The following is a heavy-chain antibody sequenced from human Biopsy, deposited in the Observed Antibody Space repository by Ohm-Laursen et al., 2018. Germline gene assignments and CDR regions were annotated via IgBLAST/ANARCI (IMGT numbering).Heavy chain of an antibody. V-gene: IGHV1-69*01. CDR1: GGAFTNYA. D-gene: IGHD6-19*01. J-gene: IGHJ6*02. Sequence: ESSVKVSCKASGGAFTNYAINWVRQAPGQGLEWMGGIITVSETAGYAERFQGRVTITADVTTTTAYMDLSGLRSEDTAVYYCAAYPSSGFFENNDDFAMDVWGQGTTVIVSS. CDR3: AAYPSSGFFENNDDFAMDV. CDR2: IITVSETA.